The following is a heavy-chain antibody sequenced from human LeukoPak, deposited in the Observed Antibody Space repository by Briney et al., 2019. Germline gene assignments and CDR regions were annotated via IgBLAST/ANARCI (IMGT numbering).Heavy chain of an antibody. D-gene: IGHD3-22*01. CDR1: GFTVRTNY. V-gene: IGHV3-15*01. CDR2: IKSKTDGGTT. CDR3: TTDPYYESSY. J-gene: IGHJ4*02. Sequence: GGSLRLSCAASGFTVRTNYMSWVRQAPGKGLEWVGRIKSKTDGGTTDYAAPVKGRFTISRDDSTNTLYLQMNSLKTEDTAVYYCTTDPYYESSYWGQGTLVTVSS.